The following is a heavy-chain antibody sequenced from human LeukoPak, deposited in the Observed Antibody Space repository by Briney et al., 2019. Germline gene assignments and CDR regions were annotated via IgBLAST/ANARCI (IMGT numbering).Heavy chain of an antibody. V-gene: IGHV3-48*03. CDR2: ISSSGSTI. D-gene: IGHD6-13*01. CDR3: ARDPIAAAGYDAFDI. CDR1: GFTFSSYE. Sequence: GGSLRLSCAASGFTFSSYEMNWVRQAPGKGLEWVSYISSSGSTIYYADSVKGRFTISRDNAKNSLYLQMNSPRAEDTAVYYCARDPIAAAGYDAFDIWDQGTMVTVSS. J-gene: IGHJ3*02.